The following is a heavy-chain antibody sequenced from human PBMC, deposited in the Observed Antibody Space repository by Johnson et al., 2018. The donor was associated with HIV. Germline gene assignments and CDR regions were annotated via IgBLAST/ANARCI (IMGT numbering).Heavy chain of an antibody. V-gene: IGHV3-64*01. D-gene: IGHD1-26*01. CDR1: GFPFSTYA. J-gene: IGHJ3*02. CDR3: ARPTLSFQWELQGGMDAFDI. CDR2: ISSDGGST. Sequence: EVQLVESGGGLVQPGGSLRLSCTASGFPFSTYAMHWVRQAPGKGLEYVSAISSDGGSTYYANSVKGTFTISRDNSKNTLYLQMGSLRAEDMAVYYCARPTLSFQWELQGGMDAFDIWGQGTMVTVSS.